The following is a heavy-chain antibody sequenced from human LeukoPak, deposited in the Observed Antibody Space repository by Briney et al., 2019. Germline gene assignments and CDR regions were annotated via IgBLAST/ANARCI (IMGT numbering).Heavy chain of an antibody. CDR3: ARDLSGSLYFDY. D-gene: IGHD3-10*01. J-gene: IGHJ4*02. V-gene: IGHV4-4*07. Sequence: SETLSLTCTVSGASISPYYWNSIRQPAGKGLEWIGRLYPSGSSDYNPSLKSRVTMSVDTSRNQFSLRVTSVTAADTAIYYCARDLSGSLYFDYWGQGILVTVSA. CDR2: LYPSGSS. CDR1: GASISPYY.